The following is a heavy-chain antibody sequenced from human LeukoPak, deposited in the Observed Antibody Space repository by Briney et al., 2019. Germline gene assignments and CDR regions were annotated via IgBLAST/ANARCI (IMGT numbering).Heavy chain of an antibody. CDR3: ARGKGIIGWIYYYGLDV. CDR1: GYTFSDYF. J-gene: IGHJ6*02. CDR2: INPNSGGT. Sequence: ASVNVSCKTSGYTFSDYFMHWVRQAPGQGLEWMGRINPNSGGTNYAQKFQGRVTMTRDTSISTAYMELRRLTSDDTAVYYCARGKGIIGWIYYYGLDVWGQGTTVTVSS. V-gene: IGHV1-2*02. D-gene: IGHD6-19*01.